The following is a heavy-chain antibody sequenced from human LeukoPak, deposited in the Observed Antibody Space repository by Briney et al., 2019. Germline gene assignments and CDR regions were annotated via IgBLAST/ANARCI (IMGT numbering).Heavy chain of an antibody. J-gene: IGHJ6*02. V-gene: IGHV3-30*18. D-gene: IGHD1-14*01. CDR2: ISYDGSNK. CDR1: GFTFSSYG. Sequence: GGSLRLSCAASGFTFSSYGMHWVRQVPGKGLEWVAVISYDGSNKYYADSVKGRFTISRDNSKNTLYLQMNSLRAEDTAVYYCANMAAEYYYYGMDVWGQGTTVTVSS. CDR3: ANMAAEYYYYGMDV.